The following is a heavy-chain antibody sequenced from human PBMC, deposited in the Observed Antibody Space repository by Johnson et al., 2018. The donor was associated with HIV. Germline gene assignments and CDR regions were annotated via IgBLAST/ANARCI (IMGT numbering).Heavy chain of an antibody. J-gene: IGHJ3*02. CDR3: AKESKWESRTPHAFDI. D-gene: IGHD1-26*01. V-gene: IGHV3-66*03. Sequence: VQLVESGGGLIQPGGSLRLSCAASGFTVSSNYMNWVRQAPGKGLEWVSVIYSGGSTFYADSVKGRFTISRDNSKNTLYLQMKSLRPEDTAVYYCAKESKWESRTPHAFDIWGQGTMVTVSS. CDR2: IYSGGST. CDR1: GFTVSSNY.